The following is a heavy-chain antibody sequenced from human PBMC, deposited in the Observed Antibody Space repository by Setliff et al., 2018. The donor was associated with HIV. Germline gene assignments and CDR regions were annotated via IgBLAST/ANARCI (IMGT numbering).Heavy chain of an antibody. J-gene: IGHJ6*02. V-gene: IGHV4-38-2*01. CDR3: ARAPRTSGVVGYYYYYGMDV. Sequence: SETLSLTCGVSGYSISSGYNWGWLRQPPGKGLEWIGSIYYSGSTYYNSSLKSRVTISVDTSKNQFSLKLNSVTASDTAVYYCARAPRTSGVVGYYYYYGMDVWGQGTTVTVSS. CDR2: IYYSGST. D-gene: IGHD2-21*01. CDR1: GYSISSGYN.